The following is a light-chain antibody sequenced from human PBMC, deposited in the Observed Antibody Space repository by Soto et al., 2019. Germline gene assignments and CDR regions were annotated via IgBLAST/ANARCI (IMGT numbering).Light chain of an antibody. CDR1: QSVSSSY. J-gene: IGKJ4*01. CDR3: QQYNNWPLT. Sequence: EIVLTQSPGTLSLSPGERATLSCRASQSVSSSYLAWYQQKPGQAPRLLIYGASSRATGIPDRFSGSGSGTDFTLTISRLEPEDFAVYYCQQYNNWPLTFGGGTKADIK. CDR2: GAS. V-gene: IGKV3-20*01.